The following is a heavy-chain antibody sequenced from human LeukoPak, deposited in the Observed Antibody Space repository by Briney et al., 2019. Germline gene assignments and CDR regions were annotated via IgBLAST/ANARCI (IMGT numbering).Heavy chain of an antibody. J-gene: IGHJ4*02. CDR1: GHTFTNYD. CDR3: ARDGDYYGSGNFDY. Sequence: VASVKVSCKTSGHTFTNYDINWVRQATGQGLEWMGWMNPNSGNTGYAQKFQGRVTITRDTSISTAYMELSSLRSEDTAVYYCARDGDYYGSGNFDYWGQGTLVTVSS. D-gene: IGHD3-10*01. V-gene: IGHV1-8*03. CDR2: MNPNSGNT.